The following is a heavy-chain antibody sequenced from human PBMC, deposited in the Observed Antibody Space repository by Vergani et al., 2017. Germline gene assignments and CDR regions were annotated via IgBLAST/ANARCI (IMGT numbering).Heavy chain of an antibody. D-gene: IGHD3-9*01. CDR3: AIDGSPGMYAVLTVYYSGWFDS. CDR2: INWNSDSI. CDR1: GFTFDDYA. J-gene: IGHJ5*01. Sequence: EVQLVESGGGLVQPGRSLRLSCAASGFTFDDYAMHWVRQAPGKGLEWVSGINWNSDSIAYADSVKGRFTISRDNAKNSLYLQMNSLRAEDTAFYYCAIDGSPGMYAVLTVYYSGWFDSLVEGTLVTVSS. V-gene: IGHV3-9*01.